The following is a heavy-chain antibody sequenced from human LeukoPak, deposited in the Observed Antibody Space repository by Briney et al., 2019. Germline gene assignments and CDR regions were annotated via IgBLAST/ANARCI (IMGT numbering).Heavy chain of an antibody. D-gene: IGHD5-18*01. J-gene: IGHJ4*02. Sequence: GGSLRLSCAASGFTFSSYSMNWVRQAPGKGLEWVSAISGSGGSTYYADSVKGRFTISRDNSKNTLYLQMNSLRAEDTAVYYCAKDLGGYSYGYSLDYWGQGTLVTVSS. CDR2: ISGSGGST. V-gene: IGHV3-23*01. CDR3: AKDLGGYSYGYSLDY. CDR1: GFTFSSYS.